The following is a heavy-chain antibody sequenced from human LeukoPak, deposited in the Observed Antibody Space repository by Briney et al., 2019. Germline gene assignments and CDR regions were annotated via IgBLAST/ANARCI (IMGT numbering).Heavy chain of an antibody. CDR2: IYSSGIT. Sequence: SETLSLTCTVSGGSISGYYWSWIRQSPGKGLEWIAYIYSSGITTYNPSLKSRVSISVDTSKSQFSLKVSSVTTTDTAVYYCARRPGSGSNNYFDPWGQGTLVTVSS. D-gene: IGHD3-10*01. CDR3: ARRPGSGSNNYFDP. CDR1: GGSISGYY. J-gene: IGHJ5*02. V-gene: IGHV4-4*09.